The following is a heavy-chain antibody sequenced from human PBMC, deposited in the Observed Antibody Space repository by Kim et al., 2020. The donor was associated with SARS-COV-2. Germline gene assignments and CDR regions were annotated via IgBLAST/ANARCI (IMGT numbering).Heavy chain of an antibody. CDR1: GGSFSGYY. Sequence: SETLSLTCAVYGGSFSGYYWSWIRQPPGKGLEWIGEINHSGSTNYNPSLKSRVTISVDTSKNQFSLKLSSVTAADTAVYYCARGLEDRTITIFGRPYYYYGMDVWGQGTTVTVSS. CDR2: INHSGST. V-gene: IGHV4-34*01. D-gene: IGHD3-3*01. J-gene: IGHJ6*02. CDR3: ARGLEDRTITIFGRPYYYYGMDV.